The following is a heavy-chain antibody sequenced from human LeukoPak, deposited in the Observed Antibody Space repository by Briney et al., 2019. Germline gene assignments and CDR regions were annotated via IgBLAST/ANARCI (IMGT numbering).Heavy chain of an antibody. Sequence: GGSLRLSCAASGFTFSSYAMGWVRQAPGKGLEWVSGISGSGDNTYYANSVKGRFTISRDNSKNTLYLQMNSLRAEDTAVYYCARATSDIVVVVESNWFDPWGQGTLVTVSS. V-gene: IGHV3-23*01. CDR3: ARATSDIVVVVESNWFDP. J-gene: IGHJ5*02. D-gene: IGHD2-15*01. CDR2: ISGSGDNT. CDR1: GFTFSSYA.